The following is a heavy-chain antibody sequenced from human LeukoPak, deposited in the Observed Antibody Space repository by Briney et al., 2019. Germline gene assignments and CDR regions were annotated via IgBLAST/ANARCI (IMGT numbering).Heavy chain of an antibody. D-gene: IGHD3-10*01. CDR3: ARDGYDMAGGIIIGWYFDY. CDR2: LNRDGTSS. J-gene: IGHJ4*02. V-gene: IGHV3-74*01. Sequence: GGSLRLSCAVSGFTFSNYWIHWVRQAPGKGLEWVARLNRDGTSSSYADAVKGRFTVSRDNAENPLNLQMNSLRAEDTAVDYCARDGYDMAGGIIIGWYFDYWGQGALVTVSS. CDR1: GFTFSNYW.